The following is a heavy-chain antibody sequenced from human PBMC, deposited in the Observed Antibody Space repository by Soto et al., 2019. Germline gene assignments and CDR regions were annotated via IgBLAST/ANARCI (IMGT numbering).Heavy chain of an antibody. V-gene: IGHV3-30*02. CDR2: IRFDGSNE. CDR3: ARDGIGCTYFWGYLDY. J-gene: IGHJ4*02. D-gene: IGHD3-16*01. CDR1: ESIFRGYG. Sequence: QVLLVESGGGVAQPGGSLTLSCAASESIFRGYGMHWIRQTPDKGLERVAIIRFDGSNEHYADSVKGRFAISRDNSMNGLYLQLDSLRVEDTALFYYARDGIGCTYFWGYLDYWGQGTLVTVCS.